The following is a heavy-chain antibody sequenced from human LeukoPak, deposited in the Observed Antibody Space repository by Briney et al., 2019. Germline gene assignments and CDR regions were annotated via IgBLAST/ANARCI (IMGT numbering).Heavy chain of an antibody. CDR3: ARDLPAAVD. V-gene: IGHV3-33*01. CDR2: IWYDGSNK. CDR1: GFTFSSYG. D-gene: IGHD2-2*01. Sequence: GRSLRLSCAASGFTFSSYGMHWVRQAPGKGLEWVAVIWYDGSNKYYADSVKGRFTISRDNSKNTLYLQMSSLRADDTAVYYCARDLPAAVDWGQGTQVTFSS. J-gene: IGHJ4*02.